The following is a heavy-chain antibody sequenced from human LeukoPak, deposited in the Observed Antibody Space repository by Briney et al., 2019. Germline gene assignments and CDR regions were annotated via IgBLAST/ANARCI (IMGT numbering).Heavy chain of an antibody. CDR2: IIPIFGTA. D-gene: IGHD2-15*01. V-gene: IGHV1-69*05. CDR3: ARCRGGGSCYADY. J-gene: IGHJ4*02. CDR1: GGTFSSYA. Sequence: ASVKVSCKASGGTFSSYAISRVRQAPGQGLEWMGRIIPIFGTANYAQKFQGRVTITTDESTSTAYMELSSLRSEDTAVYYCARCRGGGSCYADYWGQGTLVTVSS.